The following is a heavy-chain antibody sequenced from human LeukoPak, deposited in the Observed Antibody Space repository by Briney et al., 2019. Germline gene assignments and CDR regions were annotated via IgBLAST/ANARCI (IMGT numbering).Heavy chain of an antibody. CDR1: GFTFSSYA. J-gene: IGHJ4*02. D-gene: IGHD3-3*01. Sequence: QPGRSLRLSCAASGFTFSSYAMHWVRQAPGKGLEWVAVISYDGSNKYYADSVKGRFTISRDNSKNTLYLQMNSLRAEDTAVYYCAKEMEGYWGQGTLVTVSS. CDR2: ISYDGSNK. CDR3: AKEMEGY. V-gene: IGHV3-30*04.